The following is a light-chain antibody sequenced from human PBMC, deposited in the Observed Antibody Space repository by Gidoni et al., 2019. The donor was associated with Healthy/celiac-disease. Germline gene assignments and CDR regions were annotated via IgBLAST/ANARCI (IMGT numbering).Light chain of an antibody. CDR1: SSDVGGYNY. V-gene: IGLV2-11*01. CDR3: CSYAGSYV. Sequence: QSALTQPRSVSGSPGQSVTISCTGTSSDVGGYNYVSWYQQHPGKAPKLMIYDVSKRPSGVPDRFSGSKSGNTASLTISVLQAEDEADYYCCSYAGSYVVGTGTKVTVL. CDR2: DVS. J-gene: IGLJ1*01.